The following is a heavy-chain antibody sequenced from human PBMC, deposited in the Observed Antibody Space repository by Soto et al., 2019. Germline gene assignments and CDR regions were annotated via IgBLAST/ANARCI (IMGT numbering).Heavy chain of an antibody. J-gene: IGHJ6*02. CDR3: AKDMENGYNPYYYYGMDV. CDR2: ISWNSVSI. CDR1: GFNFNDYG. D-gene: IGHD3-10*01. Sequence: GGSLRLSCAASGFNFNDYGMHWVRQAPGKGLEWVSSISWNSVSIGYADSVKGRFTISRDNAKNSLYLQMNSLRAEDTALYYCAKDMENGYNPYYYYGMDVWGQGTTVTVSS. V-gene: IGHV3-9*01.